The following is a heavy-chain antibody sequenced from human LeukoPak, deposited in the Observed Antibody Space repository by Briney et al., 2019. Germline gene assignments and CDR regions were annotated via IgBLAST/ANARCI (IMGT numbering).Heavy chain of an antibody. D-gene: IGHD4-17*01. CDR3: ARDHTIDYGDYGWFDP. CDR2: IIPIINIA. J-gene: IGHJ5*02. V-gene: IGHV1-69*04. CDR1: GGDFSNYA. Sequence: SVKVSCKASGGDFSNYAISWVRPAPGQGLEWMGRIIPIINIASYVEKFQGRVTITADKFTTTAYMELSSLRSEDTAVYYCARDHTIDYGDYGWFDPWGQGTLVTVSS.